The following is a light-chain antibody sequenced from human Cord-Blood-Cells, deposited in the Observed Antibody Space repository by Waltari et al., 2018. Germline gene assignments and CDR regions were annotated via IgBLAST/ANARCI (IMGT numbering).Light chain of an antibody. J-gene: IGLJ2*01. CDR3: QSSDSSGTYVV. CDR2: KDS. V-gene: IGLV3-25*02. CDR1: ALPKKY. Sequence: SYELTQPPSVSVSPGQTARITCSGDALPKKYAYWYQQKPGQAPVLVIYKDSERPSGIPERCSGSSSGRTVTLTISGGQAEDEADYYGQSSDSSGTYVVFGGGTKLTVL.